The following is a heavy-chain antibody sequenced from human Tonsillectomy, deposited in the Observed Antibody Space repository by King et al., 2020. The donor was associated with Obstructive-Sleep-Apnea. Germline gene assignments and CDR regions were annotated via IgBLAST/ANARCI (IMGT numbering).Heavy chain of an antibody. CDR2: ISYSGVT. V-gene: IGHV4-31*03. CDR1: GDSISSGTYY. CDR3: SRSTEYSNFEAY. D-gene: IGHD4-11*01. Sequence: VPLQEAGPGLVKPSQTLSLTCTVSGDSISSGTYYWGWSRQRPGKGPEWIGFISYSGVTYYNPSLRSRVTISMEASENQFSLRLQSVTAADTAVYYCSRSTEYSNFEAYWGQGSLVTVSS. J-gene: IGHJ4*02.